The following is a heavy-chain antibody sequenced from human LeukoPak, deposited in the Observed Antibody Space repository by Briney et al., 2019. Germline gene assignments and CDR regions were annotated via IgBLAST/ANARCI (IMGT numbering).Heavy chain of an antibody. D-gene: IGHD2-2*01. CDR1: GFTFSSYG. V-gene: IGHV4-34*01. Sequence: GSLRLSCAASGFTFSSYGMSWVRQPPGKGLEWIGEIHHSGRNNYNPSIKSRVAISVDTSKNQFALKLSSVTAADTAVYYCARLMLGYCRSTSCYRPHYYYYYYMDVWGKGTTVTISS. CDR3: ARLMLGYCRSTSCYRPHYYYYYYMDV. J-gene: IGHJ6*03. CDR2: IHHSGRN.